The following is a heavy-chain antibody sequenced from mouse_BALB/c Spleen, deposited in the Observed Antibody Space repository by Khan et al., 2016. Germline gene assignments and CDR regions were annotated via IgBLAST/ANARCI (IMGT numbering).Heavy chain of an antibody. D-gene: IGHD1-1*01. CDR2: IHYSGST. J-gene: IGHJ3*01. Sequence: VELVESGPDLVKPSQSLSLTCTVTGYSITSDYSWHWIRQFPGNKLEWMGYIHYSGSTNYNPSLKSRISITRDTSKNQFFLQLNSVATEDTATYYCARYYYGGAPWFAYWGQGTLVTVSA. V-gene: IGHV3-1*02. CDR3: ARYYYGGAPWFAY. CDR1: GYSITSDYS.